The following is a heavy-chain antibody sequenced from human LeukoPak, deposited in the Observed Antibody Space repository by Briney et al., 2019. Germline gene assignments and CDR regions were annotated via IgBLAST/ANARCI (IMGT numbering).Heavy chain of an antibody. CDR1: GGSISSGDYY. J-gene: IGHJ4*02. V-gene: IGHV4-30-4*08. CDR3: SRDRRRGPFDY. CDR2: IHYSGST. Sequence: PSQTLSLTCTVSGGSISSGDYYWSWIRQPPGKGLERIGYIHYSGSTYHNPSLKSRVTISVDTSKNQFSLKLSSVTAADTAVYYCSRDRRRGPFDYWGQGTLVTVSS. D-gene: IGHD3-10*01.